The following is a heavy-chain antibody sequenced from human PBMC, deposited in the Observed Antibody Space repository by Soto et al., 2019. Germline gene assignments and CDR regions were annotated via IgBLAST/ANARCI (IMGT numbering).Heavy chain of an antibody. Sequence: ASVKVSCKASGYTFTSYAMHWVRQAPGQRLEWMGWINAGNGNTKYSQKFQGRVTITRDTSASTAYMELSSLRSEDTAVYYCASRGVVPAPGYYYYGMDVWGKGTTVTVSS. D-gene: IGHD2-2*01. CDR3: ASRGVVPAPGYYYYGMDV. J-gene: IGHJ6*04. CDR1: GYTFTSYA. V-gene: IGHV1-3*01. CDR2: INAGNGNT.